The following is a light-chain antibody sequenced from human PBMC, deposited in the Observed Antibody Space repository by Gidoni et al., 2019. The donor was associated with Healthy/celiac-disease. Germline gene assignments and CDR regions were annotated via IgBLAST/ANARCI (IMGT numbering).Light chain of an antibody. V-gene: IGKV1-39*01. CDR3: QHGYTFPVT. CDR1: QSISSY. Sequence: DIQMTQSPSSLSASVGDRVTITCRASQSISSYLNWYQQKPGKAPKLLVYAASSLQSGVPSRFRCRCSWTVFPLNISRLPPEVFATYFLQHGYTFPVTFGQGTRLEIK. CDR2: AAS. J-gene: IGKJ5*01.